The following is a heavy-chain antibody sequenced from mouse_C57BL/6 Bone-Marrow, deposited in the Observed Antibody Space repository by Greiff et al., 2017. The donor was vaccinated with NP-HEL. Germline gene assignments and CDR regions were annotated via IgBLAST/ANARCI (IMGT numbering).Heavy chain of an antibody. J-gene: IGHJ1*03. CDR3: TTSHYYGSSYWYFDV. D-gene: IGHD1-1*01. CDR1: GYTFTDYE. V-gene: IGHV1-15*01. Sequence: VQLQESGAELVRPGASVTLSCKASGYTFTDYEMHWVKQTPVHGLEWIGAIDPETGGTAYNQKFKGKAILTADKSSSTAYMELRSLTSEDSAVYYCTTSHYYGSSYWYFDVWGTGTTVTVSS. CDR2: IDPETGGT.